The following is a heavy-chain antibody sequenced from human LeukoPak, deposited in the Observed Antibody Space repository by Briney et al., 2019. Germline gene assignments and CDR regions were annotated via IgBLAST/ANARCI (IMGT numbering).Heavy chain of an antibody. CDR2: INTNTGNP. V-gene: IGHV7-4-1*02. J-gene: IGHJ4*02. CDR1: GYTFTGYY. Sequence: ASVKVSCKASGYTFTGYYMHWVRQAPGQGLEWMGWINTNTGNPTYAQGFTGRFVFSLDTSVSTAYLQISSLKAEDTAVYYCARHTRSSWYMTFFDYWGQGTLVTVSS. CDR3: ARHTRSSWYMTFFDY. D-gene: IGHD6-13*01.